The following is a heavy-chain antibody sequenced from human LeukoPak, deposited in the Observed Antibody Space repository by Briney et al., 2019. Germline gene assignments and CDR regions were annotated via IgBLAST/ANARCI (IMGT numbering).Heavy chain of an antibody. Sequence: SETLSLTCAVSGYSISSGYQWAWIRQPPGKGLEWIGSIYHSGSAHYNPSLKSRVTISVDTSNNQFSLKLSSVTAADTAVYYCARVPRWLTPDCTSTSCYENYFDPWGQGTLVTVSS. V-gene: IGHV4-38-2*01. J-gene: IGHJ5*02. CDR1: GYSISSGYQ. D-gene: IGHD2-2*01. CDR3: ARVPRWLTPDCTSTSCYENYFDP. CDR2: IYHSGSA.